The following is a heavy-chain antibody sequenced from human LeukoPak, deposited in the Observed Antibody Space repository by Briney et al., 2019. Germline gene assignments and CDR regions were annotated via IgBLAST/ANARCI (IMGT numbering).Heavy chain of an antibody. D-gene: IGHD1-26*01. V-gene: IGHV3-30-3*01. Sequence: PGTSPRLSCAASGFTFSSYAMYWVRQAPGRGLEWVAVISYDGNGKNYADSVKGRFTISRVNSQNTLHLQMNSLRPDDTAVYYCARGGEAWDLLRHFDSWGQGTLVAVSS. CDR2: ISYDGNGK. CDR1: GFTFSSYA. CDR3: ARGGEAWDLLRHFDS. J-gene: IGHJ4*02.